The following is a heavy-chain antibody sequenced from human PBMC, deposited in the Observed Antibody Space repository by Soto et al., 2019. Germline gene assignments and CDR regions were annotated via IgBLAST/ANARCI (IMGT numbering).Heavy chain of an antibody. CDR2: IIPIFGTA. J-gene: IGHJ4*02. CDR1: GGTFSSYA. D-gene: IGHD1-26*01. Sequence: QVQLVQSGAEVRKPGSSVKVSCKASGGTFSSYAISWVRQAPGQGLEWMGGIIPIFGTANYAQKFQGRVTITADESTSTAYMELSSLRSEDTAVYYCARDLEATGSYYFDYWGQGTLVTVSS. V-gene: IGHV1-69*01. CDR3: ARDLEATGSYYFDY.